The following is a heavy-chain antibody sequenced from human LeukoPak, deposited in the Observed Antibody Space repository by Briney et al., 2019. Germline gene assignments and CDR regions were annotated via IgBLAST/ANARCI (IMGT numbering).Heavy chain of an antibody. Sequence: SVKVSCKASGGTFSSYAISWVRQAPGQGLEWMGRIIPILGIANYAQKFQGRATITADESTSTAYMELSSLRSEDTAVYYCARGQHTTGTTRYYYMDVWGKGTTVTVSS. CDR3: ARGQHTTGTTRYYYMDV. D-gene: IGHD1-1*01. CDR1: GGTFSSYA. V-gene: IGHV1-69*04. J-gene: IGHJ6*03. CDR2: IIPILGIA.